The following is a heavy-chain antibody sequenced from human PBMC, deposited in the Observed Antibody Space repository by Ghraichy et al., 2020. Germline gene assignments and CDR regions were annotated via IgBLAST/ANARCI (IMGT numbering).Heavy chain of an antibody. J-gene: IGHJ4*02. CDR1: GFTFSGAW. Sequence: GEYLNISCAASGFTFSGAWMSWVRQAPGKGPEWVGRVETEADGGTTDYAASVKGRFIMSRDDSKNILYLQMNSLKIEDTAVYYCTAGIGDFWGQGTLVTVSS. V-gene: IGHV3-15*04. CDR3: TAGIGDF. D-gene: IGHD2-15*01. CDR2: VETEADGGTT.